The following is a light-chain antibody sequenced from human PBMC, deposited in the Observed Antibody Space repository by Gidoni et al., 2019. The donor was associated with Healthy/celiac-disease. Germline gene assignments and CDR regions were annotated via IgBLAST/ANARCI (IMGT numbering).Light chain of an antibody. CDR2: GNS. V-gene: IGLV1-40*01. CDR1: SSNIGAGYD. CDR3: QSYDSSLSGSVV. J-gene: IGLJ2*01. Sequence: QPPSVSGAPGQRVTISCTGSSSNIGAGYDVHWYQQLPGTAPKLLIYGNSNRPSGVPDRFSGSKSGTSASLAITGRQAEDEADYYGQSYDSSLSGSVVFGGGTKLTV.